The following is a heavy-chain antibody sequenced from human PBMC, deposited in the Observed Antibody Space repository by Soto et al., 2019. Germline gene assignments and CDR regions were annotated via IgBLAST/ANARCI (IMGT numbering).Heavy chain of an antibody. V-gene: IGHV1-46*01. J-gene: IGHJ6*02. CDR1: GYTFTSYY. CDR2: INPSGGST. Sequence: ASLKVSCKASGYTFTSYYMHWVRQAPGQGLEWMGIINPSGGSTSYAQKFQGRVTMARDTSTSTVYMELSSLRSEDTAVYYCARWIQLSSYGMDVWGQGKTVTVS. CDR3: ARWIQLSSYGMDV. D-gene: IGHD5-18*01.